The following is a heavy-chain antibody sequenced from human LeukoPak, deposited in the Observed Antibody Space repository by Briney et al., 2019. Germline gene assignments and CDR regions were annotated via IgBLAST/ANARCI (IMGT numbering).Heavy chain of an antibody. CDR1: GGSISSYY. CDR3: ARGQPEEQWLVVGNWFDP. V-gene: IGHV4-59*01. J-gene: IGHJ5*02. Sequence: SETLSLTCTVSGGSISSYYWSWIRQPPGKGLEWIGYIYYSGSTNYDPSLKSRVTISVDTSKNQFSLKLSSVTAADTAVYYCARGQPEEQWLVVGNWFDPWGQGTLVTVSS. D-gene: IGHD6-19*01. CDR2: IYYSGST.